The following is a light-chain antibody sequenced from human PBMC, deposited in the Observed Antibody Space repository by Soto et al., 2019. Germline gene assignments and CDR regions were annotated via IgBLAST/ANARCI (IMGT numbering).Light chain of an antibody. V-gene: IGLV2-8*01. CDR2: EVT. CDR1: SSDVGGYNF. CDR3: SSYTSSSTVGV. Sequence: QSALTQPPSASGSPGQSVTISCTGTSSDVGGYNFVSWYQQYPGKAPKLLIYEVTKRPSGVPDRFSGSRSGNTASLTVSGLQAEDEADYYCSSYTSSSTVGVFGTGTKLTVL. J-gene: IGLJ1*01.